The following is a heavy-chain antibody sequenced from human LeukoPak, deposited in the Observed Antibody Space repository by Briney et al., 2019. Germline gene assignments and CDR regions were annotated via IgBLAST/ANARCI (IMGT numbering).Heavy chain of an antibody. Sequence: SETLSLTCTVSGGSISSGDYYWSWISQPPGKGLEWIGYIYYSGSTYYNPSLKSRVTISVDTSKNQFSLKLSSVTAADTAVYYCARTFIAARPDAFDIWGQGTMVTVSS. D-gene: IGHD6-6*01. J-gene: IGHJ3*02. CDR2: IYYSGST. CDR1: GGSISSGDYY. CDR3: ARTFIAARPDAFDI. V-gene: IGHV4-30-4*08.